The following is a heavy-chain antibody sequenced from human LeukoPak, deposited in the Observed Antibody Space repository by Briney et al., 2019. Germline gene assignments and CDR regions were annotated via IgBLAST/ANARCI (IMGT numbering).Heavy chain of an antibody. CDR3: AREVATGFSCFDY. CDR1: GFTFSSYW. J-gene: IGHJ4*02. CDR2: IKQDGSEK. D-gene: IGHD2-21*02. V-gene: IGHV3-7*03. Sequence: GGSLRLSCVSSGFTFSSYWMSWVRQAPGKGLEWVANIKQDGSEKYYVDSVKGRFIISRDNSKNTLYLQMDSLRAEDTAVYYCAREVATGFSCFDYWGQGTLVTVSS.